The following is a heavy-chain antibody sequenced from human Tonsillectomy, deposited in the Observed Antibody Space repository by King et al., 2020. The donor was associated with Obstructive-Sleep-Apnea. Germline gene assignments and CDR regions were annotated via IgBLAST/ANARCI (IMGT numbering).Heavy chain of an antibody. CDR2: IYHSGNT. J-gene: IGHJ5*02. Sequence: QLQESGPGLVKPSQTLSLTCTVSGGSISTGAYYCSWIRQHPGKGLEWIGYIYHSGNTYYNPSLKSRLTISLDASKNQFSLKLSYVTAADTAVYYCARGFNWLTWFDPWGQGTLVTVSS. V-gene: IGHV4-31*03. CDR1: GGSISTGAYY. D-gene: IGHD3-9*01. CDR3: ARGFNWLTWFDP.